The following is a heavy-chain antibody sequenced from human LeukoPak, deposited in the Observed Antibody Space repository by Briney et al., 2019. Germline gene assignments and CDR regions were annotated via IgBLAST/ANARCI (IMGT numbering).Heavy chain of an antibody. J-gene: IGHJ4*02. V-gene: IGHV3-23*01. CDR1: GFTFSSYA. Sequence: GSLILSCAASGFTFSSYAMSWVRQAPGKGLEWVSAISGSGGSTYYADSVKGRFTISRDNSKNTLYLQMNSLRVEDTAVYYCAKSLITMIHVFDYWGQGTLVTVSS. D-gene: IGHD3-22*01. CDR2: ISGSGGST. CDR3: AKSLITMIHVFDY.